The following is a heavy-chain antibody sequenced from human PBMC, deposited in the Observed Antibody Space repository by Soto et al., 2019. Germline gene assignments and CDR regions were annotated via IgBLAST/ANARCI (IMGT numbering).Heavy chain of an antibody. Sequence: QVQLVQSGAEVKKPGSSVKVSCKASGGTFSSYAISWVRQAPGQGLEWMGGIIPIFGTANYAQKFQGRVTITADESTSTAYMELSSLRSEDTAVYYCARAGVVASDYYYYGMDVWGQGTTVTVSS. CDR2: IIPIFGTA. D-gene: IGHD2-8*02. V-gene: IGHV1-69*01. CDR3: ARAGVVASDYYYYGMDV. J-gene: IGHJ6*02. CDR1: GGTFSSYA.